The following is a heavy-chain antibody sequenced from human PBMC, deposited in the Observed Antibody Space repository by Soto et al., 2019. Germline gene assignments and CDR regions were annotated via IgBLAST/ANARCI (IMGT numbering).Heavy chain of an antibody. J-gene: IGHJ3*02. CDR3: AKATATGGGAFDI. Sequence: PGGSLRLTCAASGCICSIYDGSWVREAPGKGLEWVSTILVDGRTFYVDSVKGRFTISRDNSKNTVYLQMNSLTAGDTALSHCAKATATGGGAFDICGQGTMVTVS. V-gene: IGHV3-23*01. D-gene: IGHD2-8*02. CDR2: ILVDGRT. CDR1: GCICSIYD.